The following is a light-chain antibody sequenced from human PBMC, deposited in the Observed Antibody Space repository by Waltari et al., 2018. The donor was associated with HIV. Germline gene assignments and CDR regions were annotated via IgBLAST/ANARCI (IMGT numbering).Light chain of an antibody. Sequence: SYELTQPPSVSVSPGQTARNTCTGDALPKQYDYWYQQKSGQAPVLVIYEDSKRPSGIPERLSGSRSGTMATLTISGAQVEDEGDYHCYSTDSSGFGVFGGGTKLTVL. V-gene: IGLV3-10*01. CDR1: ALPKQY. J-gene: IGLJ2*01. CDR2: EDS. CDR3: YSTDSSGFGV.